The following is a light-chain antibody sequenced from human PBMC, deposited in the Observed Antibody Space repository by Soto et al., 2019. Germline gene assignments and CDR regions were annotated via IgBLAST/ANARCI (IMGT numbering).Light chain of an antibody. J-gene: IGKJ1*01. CDR1: QSVSSN. V-gene: IGKV3-15*01. CDR3: QHYNNWPRT. CDR2: GAS. Sequence: EIVMTQSPATLSVSPGERATLSCRASQSVSSNLAWYQQNPGQAPRLLIYGASTRAAGIPARFSGSGSGTDFTLTISSLQSEDFAVYYCQHYNNWPRTFGQGTKVEIK.